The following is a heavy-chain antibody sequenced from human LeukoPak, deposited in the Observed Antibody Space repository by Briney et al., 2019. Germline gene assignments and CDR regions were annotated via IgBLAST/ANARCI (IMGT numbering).Heavy chain of an antibody. Sequence: GGSLRLSCVTSGLTVSSNYMNWVRQDPGKGLEGVSVIYSGGYTYYADSVKGRFTISRDNSRNTLYFQMNSLRAEDTAVYYCARIKTMIPGVNAFDIWGQGTMVTVSS. D-gene: IGHD3-10*01. CDR1: GLTVSSNY. J-gene: IGHJ3*02. CDR3: ARIKTMIPGVNAFDI. V-gene: IGHV3-53*01. CDR2: IYSGGYT.